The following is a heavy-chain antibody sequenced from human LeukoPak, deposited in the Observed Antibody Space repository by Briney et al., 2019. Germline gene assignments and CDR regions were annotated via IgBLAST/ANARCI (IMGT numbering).Heavy chain of an antibody. D-gene: IGHD6-25*01. V-gene: IGHV3-48*03. J-gene: IGHJ6*03. CDR2: ISGSGSTI. CDR1: GFTFRSHE. Sequence: GGSLRLSCAASGFTFRSHEMNWVRQAPGKGLEWISYISGSGSTIYYADSVKGRFTISRDNAKNSLYLQMNSLRAGDTAVYYCARDRGRYYMDVWGKGTTVTISS. CDR3: ARDRGRYYMDV.